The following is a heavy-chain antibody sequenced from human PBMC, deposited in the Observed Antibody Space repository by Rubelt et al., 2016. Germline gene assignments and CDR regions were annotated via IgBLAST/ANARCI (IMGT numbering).Heavy chain of an antibody. V-gene: IGHV4-38-2*02. Sequence: QVHLQESGQGLVKPSETLSLTCTVSGYSISSGYYWGWIRQHPGKGLGWIGSVYHSGSAYYKPSLKSRVTLSVDTSKNQLSLTLTAVTAADTALYYCARRVNTPTWYFDLWGRGTQVTVSS. CDR3: ARRVNTPTWYFDL. CDR1: GYSISSGYY. J-gene: IGHJ2*01. CDR2: VYHSGSA. D-gene: IGHD4-17*01.